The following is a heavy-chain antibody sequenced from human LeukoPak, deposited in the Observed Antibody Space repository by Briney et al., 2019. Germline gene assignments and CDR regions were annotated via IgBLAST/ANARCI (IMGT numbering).Heavy chain of an antibody. J-gene: IGHJ4*02. V-gene: IGHV1-18*01. D-gene: IGHD3-10*01. CDR3: ARDSARFGDWTTYYFDY. CDR2: ISAYNGNT. Sequence: ASVKVSCKASGYTFTSYGISWVRQAPGRGLEWMGWISAYNGNTNYAQKLQGRVTMTTDTSTSTAYMELRSLRSDDTAVYYCARDSARFGDWTTYYFDYWGQGTLVTVSS. CDR1: GYTFTSYG.